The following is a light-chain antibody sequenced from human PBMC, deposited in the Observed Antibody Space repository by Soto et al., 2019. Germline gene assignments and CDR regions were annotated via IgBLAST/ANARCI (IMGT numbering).Light chain of an antibody. J-gene: IGKJ2*01. Sequence: DIQMTQSPSSLSASVGDRVTITCRASQTISTYLIWYQQNPGKAPKLLIYAASTLQSGVPSRFSGSGSGTDFTLTISSLQPEDFATYYCQQSHGIPYTFGQGTKLEIK. CDR1: QTISTY. V-gene: IGKV1-39*01. CDR2: AAS. CDR3: QQSHGIPYT.